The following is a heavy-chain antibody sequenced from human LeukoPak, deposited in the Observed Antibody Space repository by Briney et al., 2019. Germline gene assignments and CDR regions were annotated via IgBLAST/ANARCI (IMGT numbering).Heavy chain of an antibody. CDR3: ARAYGSGSYYTVYYFDY. CDR2: IYYSGST. CDR1: GGSISSSSYY. J-gene: IGHJ4*02. Sequence: PSETLSLTCTVSGGSISSSSYYWGWIRQPPGKGLEWIGSIYYSGSTYYNPSLKSRVTISVDTSKNQFSLKLSSVTAADTAVYYCARAYGSGSYYTVYYFDYWGQGTLVTVSS. D-gene: IGHD3-10*01. V-gene: IGHV4-39*01.